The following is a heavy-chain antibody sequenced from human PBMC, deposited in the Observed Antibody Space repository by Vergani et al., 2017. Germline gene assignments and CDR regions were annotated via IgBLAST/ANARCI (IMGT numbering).Heavy chain of an antibody. CDR1: GFTFSSYS. Sequence: EVQLVESGGGLVQPGGSLRLSCAASGFTFSSYSMNWVRQAPGKGLEWVSYISSSSSTIYYADSVKGRFTISRDNSKNTLYLQMNSLRAEDTAVYYCAKSPDYGGLTLYFDYWGQGTLVSVSS. D-gene: IGHD4-23*01. CDR3: AKSPDYGGLTLYFDY. CDR2: ISSSSSTI. J-gene: IGHJ4*02. V-gene: IGHV3-48*01.